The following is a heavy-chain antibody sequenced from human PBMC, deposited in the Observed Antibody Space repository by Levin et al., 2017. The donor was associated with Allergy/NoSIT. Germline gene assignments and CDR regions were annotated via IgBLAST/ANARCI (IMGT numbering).Heavy chain of an antibody. Sequence: SCAASGFTFSSYAMHWVRQAPGKGLEWVAVISYDGSNKYYADSVKGRFTISRDNSKNTLYLQMNSLRAEDTAVYYCARGRWELPYWGQGTLVTVSS. CDR1: GFTFSSYA. CDR2: ISYDGSNK. D-gene: IGHD2-15*01. V-gene: IGHV3-30-3*01. J-gene: IGHJ4*02. CDR3: ARGRWELPY.